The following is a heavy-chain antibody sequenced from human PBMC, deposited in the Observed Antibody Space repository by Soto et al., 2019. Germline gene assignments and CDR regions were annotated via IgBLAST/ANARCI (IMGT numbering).Heavy chain of an antibody. V-gene: IGHV3-23*01. D-gene: IGHD1-20*01. J-gene: IGHJ3*02. CDR1: GFTFSIFA. Sequence: EVQMLESGGGLVQPGGSLRLSCAASGFTFSIFAMSWFRQSPGKGLEWVSGMGGSNDDTYYADSVKGRFTISRDNSKNTLFLKMNSLRAEDTAVYYCAKDRVNHNSVWDPFDIWGQGTMVTVSS. CDR3: AKDRVNHNSVWDPFDI. CDR2: MGGSNDDT.